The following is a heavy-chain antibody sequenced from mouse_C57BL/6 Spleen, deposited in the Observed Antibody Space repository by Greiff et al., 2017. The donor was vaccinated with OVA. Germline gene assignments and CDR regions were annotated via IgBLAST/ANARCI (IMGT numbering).Heavy chain of an antibody. J-gene: IGHJ3*01. V-gene: IGHV1-64*01. CDR3: AREIYYDYDGAWFAY. CDR2: IHPNSGST. CDR1: GYTFTSYW. D-gene: IGHD2-4*01. Sequence: LVESGAELVKPGASVKLSCKASGYTFTSYWMHWVKQRPGQGLEWIGMIHPNSGSTNYNEKFKSKATLTVDKSSSTAYMQLSSLTSEDSAVYYCAREIYYDYDGAWFAYWGQGTLVTVSA.